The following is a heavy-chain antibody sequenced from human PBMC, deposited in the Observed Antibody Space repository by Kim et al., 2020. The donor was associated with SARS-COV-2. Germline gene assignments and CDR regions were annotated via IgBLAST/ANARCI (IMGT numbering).Heavy chain of an antibody. D-gene: IGHD3-22*01. Sequence: YNQSLKSRVTISVETSKNQFSLKLSSVTAADTAVYYCARQGMTMIVAFDYWGQGTLVTVSS. V-gene: IGHV4-39*01. CDR3: ARQGMTMIVAFDY. J-gene: IGHJ4*02.